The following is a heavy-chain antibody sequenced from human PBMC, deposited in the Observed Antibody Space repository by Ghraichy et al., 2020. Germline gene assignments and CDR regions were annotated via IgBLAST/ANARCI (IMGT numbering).Heavy chain of an antibody. D-gene: IGHD4-17*01. CDR3: ARDRSFFREVTTDAFDI. V-gene: IGHV1-18*04. CDR1: GYTFTSYG. J-gene: IGHJ3*02. CDR2: ISAYNGNT. Sequence: ASVKVSCKASGYTFTSYGISWVRQAPGQGLEWMGWISAYNGNTNYAQKLQGRVTMTTDTSTSTAYMELRSLRSDDTAVYYCARDRSFFREVTTDAFDIWGQGTMVTVSS.